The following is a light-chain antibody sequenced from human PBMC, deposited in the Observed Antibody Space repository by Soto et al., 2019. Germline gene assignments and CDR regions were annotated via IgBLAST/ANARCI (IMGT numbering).Light chain of an antibody. CDR1: QGIRND. CDR2: AAS. Sequence: KQIARKPAAPLASVGASGPIPRLASQGIRNDLGWYQQKPGKAPKLLIYAASSLQSGAPARFSGSGSGTDFTLTISSLQPEDFAPYYCLQDHYKTPKFAHGTKVEIK. V-gene: IGKV1-6*01. CDR3: LQDHYKTPK. J-gene: IGKJ1*01.